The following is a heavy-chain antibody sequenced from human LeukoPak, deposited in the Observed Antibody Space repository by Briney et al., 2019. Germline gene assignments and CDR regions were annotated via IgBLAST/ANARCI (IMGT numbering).Heavy chain of an antibody. J-gene: IGHJ4*02. Sequence: GGSLRLSCAASGFTFSSYWMSWVRQAPGKGLEWVANINQDGSEKYYMDSVKGRFTISRDNAKNSLYLQMNGLRVDDTAVYYCARDSYRALEYWGQGTLVTVSS. V-gene: IGHV3-7*01. CDR1: GFTFSSYW. D-gene: IGHD1-14*01. CDR3: ARDSYRALEY. CDR2: INQDGSEK.